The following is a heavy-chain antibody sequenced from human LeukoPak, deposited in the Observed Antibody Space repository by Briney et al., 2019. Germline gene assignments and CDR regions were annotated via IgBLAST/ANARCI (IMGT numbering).Heavy chain of an antibody. CDR1: GGTFSSYA. CDR2: IIPIFGTA. Sequence: ASVKVSCKAPGGTFSSYAISWVRQAPGQGLEWMGGIIPIFGTANYAQRFQGRVTITADESTSTAYMELSSLRSEDTAVYYCARYSDYYDSSGYSFSGWGQGTLVTVSS. D-gene: IGHD3-22*01. J-gene: IGHJ4*02. CDR3: ARYSDYYDSSGYSFSG. V-gene: IGHV1-69*13.